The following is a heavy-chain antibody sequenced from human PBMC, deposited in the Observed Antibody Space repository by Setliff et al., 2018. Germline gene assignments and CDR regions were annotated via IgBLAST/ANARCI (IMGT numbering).Heavy chain of an antibody. Sequence: GASVKVSCKASGYAFNNYGIAWVRQAPGQGLEWMGWINAYNGNTFYAPKLQDRVTMTTDTSTATAYLELRSLSSDDTALYFCSRLVRYCTTTTCQTLSGGEHWGQGTLVTVSS. CDR2: INAYNGNT. CDR3: SRLVRYCTTTTCQTLSGGEH. J-gene: IGHJ4*02. V-gene: IGHV1-18*01. CDR1: GYAFNNYG. D-gene: IGHD2-8*01.